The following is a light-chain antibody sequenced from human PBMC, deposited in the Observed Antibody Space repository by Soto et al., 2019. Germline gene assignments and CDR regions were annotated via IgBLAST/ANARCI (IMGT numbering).Light chain of an antibody. CDR2: NNS. J-gene: IGLJ2*01. CDR1: TSNIGVNT. V-gene: IGLV1-44*01. CDR3: AAWDDNLRGPV. Sequence: QAVVTQPPSASGAPGQRVTISCSGGTSNIGVNTVNWYQQLPGTAPKLVIYNNSQRPSGVPDRLSGSKSGTSASLAISGLQSDDEADYYCAAWDDNLRGPVFGGGTQLTVL.